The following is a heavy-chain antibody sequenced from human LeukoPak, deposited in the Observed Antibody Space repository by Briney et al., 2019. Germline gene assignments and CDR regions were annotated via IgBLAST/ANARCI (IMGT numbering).Heavy chain of an antibody. Sequence: GGSLRLSCAASGFTFSSYWMSWVRQAPGKGLEWVANIKQDGSEKYYVDSVKGRFTISRDNAKNSLYLQMNSLRAEDTAVYYCVREVYSGYEGSWFDPWGQGTLVTVSS. CDR3: VREVYSGYEGSWFDP. D-gene: IGHD5-12*01. V-gene: IGHV3-7*01. CDR1: GFTFSSYW. J-gene: IGHJ5*02. CDR2: IKQDGSEK.